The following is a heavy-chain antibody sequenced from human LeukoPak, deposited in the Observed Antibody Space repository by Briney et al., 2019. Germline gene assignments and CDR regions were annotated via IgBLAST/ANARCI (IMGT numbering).Heavy chain of an antibody. CDR2: IDWDDDK. J-gene: IGHJ6*02. Sequence: SGPALVKPTQTLTLTCTFSGFSLSTSGMCVNWIRQPPGKALEWLARIDWDDDKYYNTSLKTRLTISKATSKNQVVLTMTNMDPVDTATYYCARMQRTAPGRGYYYYTMDVWGQGTTVTVSS. CDR3: ARMQRTAPGRGYYYYTMDV. CDR1: GFSLSTSGMC. D-gene: IGHD6-13*01. V-gene: IGHV2-70*11.